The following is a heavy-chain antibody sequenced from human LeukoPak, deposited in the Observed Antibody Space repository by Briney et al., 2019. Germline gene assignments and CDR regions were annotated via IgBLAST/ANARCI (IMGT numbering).Heavy chain of an antibody. J-gene: IGHJ3*02. CDR3: ASNDFWSGYDAFDI. Sequence: PSETLSLTCTVSGGSISSYYWSWIRQPPGKGLEWIGYIYYSGSTNYNPSLKSRVTISVDTSKNQFSLKLSSVTAADTAVYYCASNDFWSGYDAFDIWGQGTMVTVSS. V-gene: IGHV4-59*01. CDR1: GGSISSYY. D-gene: IGHD3-3*01. CDR2: IYYSGST.